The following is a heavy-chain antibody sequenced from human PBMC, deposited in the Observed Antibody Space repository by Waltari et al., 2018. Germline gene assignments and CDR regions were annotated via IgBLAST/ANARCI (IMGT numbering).Heavy chain of an antibody. D-gene: IGHD3-3*01. CDR1: GGSFSGYY. Sequence: QVQLQQWGAGLLKPSETLYLTCAVYGGSFSGYYWSWIRQPPGKGLEWIGEINHSGSTNYNPSLKSRVTISVDTSKNQFSLKLSSVTAADTAVYYCARIGFWSGYSSYYYMDVWGKGTTVTVSS. CDR2: INHSGST. CDR3: ARIGFWSGYSSYYYMDV. J-gene: IGHJ6*03. V-gene: IGHV4-34*01.